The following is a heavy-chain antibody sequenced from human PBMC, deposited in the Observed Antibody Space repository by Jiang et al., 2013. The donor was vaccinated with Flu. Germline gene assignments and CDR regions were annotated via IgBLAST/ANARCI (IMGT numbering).Heavy chain of an antibody. Sequence: SGAEVKKPGASVKVSCKASGYTFTGYYMHWVRQAPGQGLEWMGWINPNSGGTNYAQKFQGWVTMTRDTSISTAYMELSRLRSDDTAVYYCARSSPHCSSTSCYGNGMDVWGKGTTVTVSS. CDR3: ARSSPHCSSTSCYGNGMDV. CDR2: INPNSGGT. D-gene: IGHD2-2*01. V-gene: IGHV1-2*04. CDR1: GYTFTGYY. J-gene: IGHJ6*04.